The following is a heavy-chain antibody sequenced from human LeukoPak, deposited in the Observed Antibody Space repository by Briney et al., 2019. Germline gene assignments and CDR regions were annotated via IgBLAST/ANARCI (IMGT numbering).Heavy chain of an antibody. CDR3: AKDDYYYDSSGYFDY. Sequence: PGGSLRLSCAASGFTFSSYWMHWVRQAPGKGLVWVSRIKNDGSSTTYADSVKGRFTISRDNSKNTLYLQMNSLRAEDTAVYYCAKDDYYYDSSGYFDYWGQGTLVTVSS. V-gene: IGHV3-74*01. CDR1: GFTFSSYW. CDR2: IKNDGSST. J-gene: IGHJ4*02. D-gene: IGHD3-22*01.